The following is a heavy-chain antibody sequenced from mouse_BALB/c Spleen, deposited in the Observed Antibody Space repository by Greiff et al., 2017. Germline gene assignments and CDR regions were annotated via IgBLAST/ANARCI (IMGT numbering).Heavy chain of an antibody. V-gene: IGHV1-54*01. CDR2: INPGSGGT. J-gene: IGHJ2*01. CDR3: AREEYGNYVFDY. CDR1: GYAFTNYL. D-gene: IGHD2-10*02. Sequence: QVQLKQSGAELVRPGTSVKVSCKASGYAFTNYLIEWVKQRPGQGLEWIGVINPGSGGTNYNEKFKGKATLTADKSSSTAYMQLSSLTSDDSAVYFCAREEYGNYVFDYWGQGTTLTVSS.